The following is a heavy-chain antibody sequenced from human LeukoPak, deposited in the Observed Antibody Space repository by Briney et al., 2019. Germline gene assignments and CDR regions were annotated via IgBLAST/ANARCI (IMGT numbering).Heavy chain of an antibody. CDR2: IYYSGST. V-gene: IGHV4-39*07. D-gene: IGHD3-10*01. J-gene: IGHJ5*02. Sequence: SETLSLTCTVSGGFISSSSYYWGWIRQPPGKGLERIESIYYSGSTCYNPSLKSRVTISVYMSKNQFSLKLSSVTAADTAVYYCARDRYYGSGSFPYWFDPWGQGTLGTVSS. CDR1: GGFISSSSYY. CDR3: ARDRYYGSGSFPYWFDP.